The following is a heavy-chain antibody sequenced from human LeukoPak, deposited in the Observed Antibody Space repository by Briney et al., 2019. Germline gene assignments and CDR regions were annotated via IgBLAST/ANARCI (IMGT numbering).Heavy chain of an antibody. D-gene: IGHD2-15*01. Sequence: SCKASGGTFSSYGMSWVRQAPGKGLEWVSAISGSGGSTYYADSVKGRFTISRDNSKNTLYPQMNSLRAEDTAVYYCAKEAGYCSGGSCYSRPYYYFDYWGQGTLVTVSS. CDR2: ISGSGGST. J-gene: IGHJ4*02. CDR1: GGTFSSYG. CDR3: AKEAGYCSGGSCYSRPYYYFDY. V-gene: IGHV3-23*01.